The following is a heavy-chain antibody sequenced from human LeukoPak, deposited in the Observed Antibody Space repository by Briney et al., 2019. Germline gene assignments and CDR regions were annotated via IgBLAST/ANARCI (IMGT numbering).Heavy chain of an antibody. V-gene: IGHV4-59*01. CDR1: GGSISSYY. J-gene: IGHJ5*02. CDR2: IYYSGST. CDR3: ARDTWFDP. Sequence: NSSETLSLTCTDSGGSISSYYWSWIRQPPGKGLEWIGYIYYSGSTNYNPSLKSRVTISVDTSKNQFSLKLSSVTAADTAVYYCARDTWFDPWGQGTLVTVSS.